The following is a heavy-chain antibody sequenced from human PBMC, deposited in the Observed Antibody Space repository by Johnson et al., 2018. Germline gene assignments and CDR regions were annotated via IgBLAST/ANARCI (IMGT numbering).Heavy chain of an antibody. V-gene: IGHV3-23*04. CDR1: GFTFSSYA. CDR3: AKDKTAMVMGYYYYGLDG. J-gene: IGHJ6*02. CDR2: ISGSGGRT. Sequence: VQLVQSGGDLVQPGGSLRLSCAASGFTFSSYAMNWVRQAPGEGLEWVSGISGSGGRTYYADSVKGRFTISRDNSKNTMYLQRNSLRAEDTAVYYWAKDKTAMVMGYYYYGLDGWGQGTTVVVSS. D-gene: IGHD5-18*01.